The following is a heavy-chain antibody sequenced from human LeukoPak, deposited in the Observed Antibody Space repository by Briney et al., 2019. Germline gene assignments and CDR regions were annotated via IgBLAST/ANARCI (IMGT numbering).Heavy chain of an antibody. CDR2: IKEDGSEK. CDR1: GLTFCRYS. J-gene: IGHJ4*02. Sequence: GGSLRLSCAASGLTFCRYSMNWVRQVPGKGLEWVANIKEDGSEKYYVDSAKGRFTISRDNAKNSLFLQMNSLRAEDTAVYYCARDPSSLRDSFDYWGQGTLVTVSS. V-gene: IGHV3-7*01. CDR3: ARDPSSLRDSFDY.